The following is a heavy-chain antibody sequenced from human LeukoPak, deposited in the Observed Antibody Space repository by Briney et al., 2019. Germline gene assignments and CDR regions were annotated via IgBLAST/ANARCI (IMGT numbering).Heavy chain of an antibody. CDR2: TIPILGIA. V-gene: IGHV1-69*04. CDR1: GDTFGSYA. Sequence: ASVKVSCKSPGDTFGSYAIIWVRQAHGQGLEWMGRTIPILGIAKYAQKFQGRLTITADTSTSTAYMELSSLRSEDTAVYYCVRGYSYGPNYFDYWGQGTLVTVSS. D-gene: IGHD5-18*01. CDR3: VRGYSYGPNYFDY. J-gene: IGHJ4*02.